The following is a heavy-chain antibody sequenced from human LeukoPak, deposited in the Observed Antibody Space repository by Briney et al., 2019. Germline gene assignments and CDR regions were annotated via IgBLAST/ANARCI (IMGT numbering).Heavy chain of an antibody. V-gene: IGHV4-34*01. CDR2: INHSGST. CDR3: ARKIPYYYDSSGYLVGFSYNWFDP. D-gene: IGHD3-22*01. Sequence: SETLSLTCTVSGGSISSYYWSWIRQPPGKGLEWIGEINHSGSTNYNPSLKSRVTISVDTSKNQFSLKLSSVTAADTAVYYCARKIPYYYDSSGYLVGFSYNWFDPWGQGTLVTVSS. CDR1: GGSISSYY. J-gene: IGHJ5*02.